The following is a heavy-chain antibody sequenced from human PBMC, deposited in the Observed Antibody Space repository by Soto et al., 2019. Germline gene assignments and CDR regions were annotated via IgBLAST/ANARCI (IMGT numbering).Heavy chain of an antibody. Sequence: PSETLSLTCTVSGGSNSSGNYYWTWIRQPPGKGLEWIGNIYYSGHAFHNPSLKSRVTISIDTSKNQFSLRLRSVTAADTAVYYCVEIYTGSDSFDPWGQGILVTVSS. V-gene: IGHV4-30-4*01. CDR1: GGSNSSGNYY. D-gene: IGHD3-9*01. CDR2: IYYSGHA. J-gene: IGHJ5*02. CDR3: VEIYTGSDSFDP.